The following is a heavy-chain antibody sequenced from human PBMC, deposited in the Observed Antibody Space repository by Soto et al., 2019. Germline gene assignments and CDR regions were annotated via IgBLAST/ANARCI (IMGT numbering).Heavy chain of an antibody. J-gene: IGHJ6*02. CDR2: ISYDGSNK. CDR3: AKDLGVYCSSTSCYGMDV. CDR1: GFTFSSYG. V-gene: IGHV3-30*18. Sequence: GGSLRLSCAASGFTFSSYGMHWVRQAPGKGLEWVAVISYDGSNKYYAESVKGRFTISRDNSKNTLYLQMNSLRAEDTAVYYCAKDLGVYCSSTSCYGMDVWGQGTTVTVSS. D-gene: IGHD2-2*01.